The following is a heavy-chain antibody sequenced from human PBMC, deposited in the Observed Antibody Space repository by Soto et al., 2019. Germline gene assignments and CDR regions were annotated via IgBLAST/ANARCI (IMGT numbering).Heavy chain of an antibody. CDR3: AKGGSGSYSNAFDI. CDR2: IYYSGST. D-gene: IGHD3-10*01. J-gene: IGHJ3*02. Sequence: SXTLSLACTVSGGSISSYYWSWIRQPPGKGLEWIGSIYYSGSTYYNPSLKSRVTISVDTSKNQFSLKLSSVTAADTAVYYCAKGGSGSYSNAFDIWGQGTMVTVSS. CDR1: GGSISSYY. V-gene: IGHV4-59*05.